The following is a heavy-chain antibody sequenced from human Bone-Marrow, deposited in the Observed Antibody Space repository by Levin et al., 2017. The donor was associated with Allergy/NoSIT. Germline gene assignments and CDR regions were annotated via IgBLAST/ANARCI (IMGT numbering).Heavy chain of an antibody. D-gene: IGHD3-10*01. Sequence: SVKVSCQASGGTLSNYAISWVRQAPGQGLEWMGGIIPAFGPTNYAQKFQGRVTITADESTRTSHMELRSLRFEDTAVYYCARARGGFYGSGSFDFWGQGTLVTVSS. CDR3: ARARGGFYGSGSFDF. V-gene: IGHV1-69*13. CDR1: GGTLSNYA. J-gene: IGHJ4*02. CDR2: IIPAFGPT.